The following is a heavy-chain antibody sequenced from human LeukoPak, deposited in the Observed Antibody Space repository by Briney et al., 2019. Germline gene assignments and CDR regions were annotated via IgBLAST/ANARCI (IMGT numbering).Heavy chain of an antibody. CDR2: IWYDGSNK. CDR3: ARDLVSNYEDSGYYYYGMDV. D-gene: IGHD4-11*01. J-gene: IGHJ6*02. CDR1: GFTFSSYG. Sequence: PGGSLRLSCAASGFTFSSYGMHWVRQAPGKGLEWVAVIWYDGSNKYYADSVKGRFTISRDNSKNTLYLQMNSLRAEDTAVYYCARDLVSNYEDSGYYYYGMDVWGQGTTVTVSS. V-gene: IGHV3-33*08.